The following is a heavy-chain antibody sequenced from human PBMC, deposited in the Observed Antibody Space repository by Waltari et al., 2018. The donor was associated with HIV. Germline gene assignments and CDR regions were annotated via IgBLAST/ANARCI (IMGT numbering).Heavy chain of an antibody. J-gene: IGHJ5*02. D-gene: IGHD3-22*01. CDR2: IYHTGNT. V-gene: IGHV4-38-2*02. Sequence: QVQVRESGPGLVQPSETLSLTCTVSGDSLSSAFYWGWIRQPPGKGLEWIGSIYHTGNTYYNPSLKSRVTLSVDTSKNQFFLRLFSVTAADTAMYYCARSITMIEGVPNWFDPWGQGTLVTVSS. CDR1: GDSLSSAFY. CDR3: ARSITMIEGVPNWFDP.